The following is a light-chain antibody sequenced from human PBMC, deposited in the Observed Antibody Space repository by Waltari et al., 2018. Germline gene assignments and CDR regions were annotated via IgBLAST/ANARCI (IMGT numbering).Light chain of an antibody. CDR1: SSDVGGDDS. CDR3: CSQSTYNGVI. Sequence: QSALSQPASVSGSPGQSITISCTGSSSDVGGDDSVSWYQDHPGQAPKVIIYDVNNRPSGVSDRFSGSKSGNPAYLPISGLQAEDEANYYCCSQSTYNGVIFGGGTKLTVL. V-gene: IGLV2-14*03. J-gene: IGLJ2*01. CDR2: DVN.